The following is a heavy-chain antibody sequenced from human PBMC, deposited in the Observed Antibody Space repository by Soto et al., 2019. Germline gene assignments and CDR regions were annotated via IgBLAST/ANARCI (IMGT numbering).Heavy chain of an antibody. CDR1: GGSISSYY. CDR3: ARVDRYCSGVSCYGHTYYYYGMDV. CDR2: IYYSGST. J-gene: IGHJ6*02. V-gene: IGHV4-59*01. D-gene: IGHD2-15*01. Sequence: KPSETLSLTCTVSGGSISSYYWSWIRQPPGKGLEWIGYIYYSGSTNYNPSLKSRVTISVDASKNQFSLKLSSVTAADTAVYYCARVDRYCSGVSCYGHTYYYYGMDVWGQGTTVTVSS.